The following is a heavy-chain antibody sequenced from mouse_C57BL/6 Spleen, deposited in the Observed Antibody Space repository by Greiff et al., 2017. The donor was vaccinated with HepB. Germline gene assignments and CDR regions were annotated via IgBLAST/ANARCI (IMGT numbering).Heavy chain of an antibody. CDR1: GYTFTSYW. Sequence: VQLQQSGAELVKPGASVKLSCKASGYTFTSYWMQWVKQRPGQGLEWIGEIDPSDSYTNYNQKVKGKATLTVDTSSSTAYMQLSSLTSEDSAVYYCARLDYEEDYLGQGTTLTVSS. D-gene: IGHD1-1*01. CDR3: ARLDYEEDY. V-gene: IGHV1-50*01. CDR2: IDPSDSYT. J-gene: IGHJ2*01.